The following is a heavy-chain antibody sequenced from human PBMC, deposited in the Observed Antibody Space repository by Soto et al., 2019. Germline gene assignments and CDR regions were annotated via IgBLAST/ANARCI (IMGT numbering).Heavy chain of an antibody. J-gene: IGHJ4*02. CDR2: ISFDGINR. D-gene: IGHD2-15*01. CDR3: ARDLSYCSGGSCYQHDGSDN. Sequence: QVQLVESGGGGVQPGESLTLSCAASGFTFRNYAMHWVRQAPGKGLEWVAIISFDGINRFYRDSVKGRFTISRDNSKNTLYLGMSSVRAEYTAVYFCARDLSYCSGGSCYQHDGSDNWGQGTLVTVSS. V-gene: IGHV3-30*04. CDR1: GFTFRNYA.